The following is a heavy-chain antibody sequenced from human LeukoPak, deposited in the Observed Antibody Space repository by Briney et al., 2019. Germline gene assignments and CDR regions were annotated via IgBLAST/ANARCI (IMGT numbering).Heavy chain of an antibody. Sequence: GGSLRLSCTVSGFTFSNHAMNWVRQSPGKGLEWISGINIRSTGTYYADSVKGRFTISRGDSKNTLYLQMNSLSVEDTAIYYCAKLLGTMWPMWGLDVWGQGTTVTVSS. D-gene: IGHD2-8*02. J-gene: IGHJ6*02. CDR2: INIRSTGT. CDR1: GFTFSNHA. V-gene: IGHV3-23*01. CDR3: AKLLGTMWPMWGLDV.